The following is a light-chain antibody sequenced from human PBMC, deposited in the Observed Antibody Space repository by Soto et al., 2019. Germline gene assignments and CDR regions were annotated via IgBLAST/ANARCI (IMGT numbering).Light chain of an antibody. CDR1: SSDVGAYNY. V-gene: IGLV2-14*03. J-gene: IGLJ1*01. CDR2: GVT. Sequence: QSVLTQPASVSGSPGQAIAISCTGTSSDVGAYNYVSWYQQHPGKAPKLMIFGVTNRPSGVSDRFSGSKSGNTASLTISGLQAEDEADYYCSSYTSSSTYVFGPGTKVTVL. CDR3: SSYTSSSTYV.